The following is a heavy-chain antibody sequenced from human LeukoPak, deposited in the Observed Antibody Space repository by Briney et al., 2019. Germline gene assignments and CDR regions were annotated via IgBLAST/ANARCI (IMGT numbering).Heavy chain of an antibody. CDR2: IYYSGNSGST. CDR3: AREGGVLLWFGELIWDRNWFDP. V-gene: IGHV4-59*01. CDR1: GGSISSFY. D-gene: IGHD3-10*01. J-gene: IGHJ5*02. Sequence: SETLSLTCTVSGGSISSFYWSWIRQPPGKGLEWIGYIYYSGNSGSTNYNPSLKSRVTISIDTSKNQFSLNLSSVTAADTAVYYCAREGGVLLWFGELIWDRNWFDPWGQGTLVTVSS.